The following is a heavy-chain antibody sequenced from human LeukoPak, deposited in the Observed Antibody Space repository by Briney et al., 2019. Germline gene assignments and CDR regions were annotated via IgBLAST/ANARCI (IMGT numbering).Heavy chain of an antibody. CDR2: ISYDGSNK. Sequence: HSGESLRLSCAASGFTFSSYGMHWVRQAPGKGLEWVAVISYDGSNKYYADSVKGRFTISRDNSKNTLYLQMNSLRAEDTAVYYCAKQLGYCSDGSCYFPYWGQGTLVTVSS. V-gene: IGHV3-30*18. J-gene: IGHJ4*02. D-gene: IGHD2-15*01. CDR3: AKQLGYCSDGSCYFPY. CDR1: GFTFSSYG.